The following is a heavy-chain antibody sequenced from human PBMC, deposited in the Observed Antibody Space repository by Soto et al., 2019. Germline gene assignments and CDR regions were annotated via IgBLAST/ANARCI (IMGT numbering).Heavy chain of an antibody. D-gene: IGHD1-26*01. CDR2: INSDGSST. CDR1: GFTFSSYW. CDR3: AKEGAYYYYYYMDV. Sequence: GGSLRLSCAASGFTFSSYWMHWVRQAPGKGLVWVSRINSDGSSTSYADSVKGRFTISRDNAKNTLYLQMNSLRAEDTAVYYCAKEGAYYYYYYMDVWGKGTTVTVSS. J-gene: IGHJ6*03. V-gene: IGHV3-74*01.